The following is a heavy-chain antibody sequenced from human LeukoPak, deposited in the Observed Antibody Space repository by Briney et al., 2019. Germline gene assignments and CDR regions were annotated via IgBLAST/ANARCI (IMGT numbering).Heavy chain of an antibody. CDR1: GYTFTSYA. D-gene: IGHD3-10*01. V-gene: IGHV1-3*01. CDR3: ARVALLSSGEFYGMDV. CDR2: INAGNGNT. J-gene: IGHJ6*04. Sequence: GASVKVSCKASGYTFTSYAMHWVRQAPGQRLEWMGGINAGNGNTKYSQKFQGRVTITRDTSASTAYMDLSSLRSEDTAVYYCARVALLSSGEFYGMDVWGKGTTVTASS.